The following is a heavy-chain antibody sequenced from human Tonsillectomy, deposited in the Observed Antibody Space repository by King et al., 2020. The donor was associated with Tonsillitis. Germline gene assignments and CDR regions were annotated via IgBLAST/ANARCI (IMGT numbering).Heavy chain of an antibody. D-gene: IGHD6-19*01. Sequence: QLQESDPGLVKPSETLSLTCTVSGGSISSYYWSWIRQPPGKGLEWIGYIYYTGSTNYNPSLKSRVTILVDTSKNQFSLKLSSVTAADTAVYYCAREGIVVAGYNWFDPWGQGTLVTVSS. CDR2: IYYTGST. CDR1: GGSISSYY. V-gene: IGHV4-59*01. J-gene: IGHJ5*02. CDR3: AREGIVVAGYNWFDP.